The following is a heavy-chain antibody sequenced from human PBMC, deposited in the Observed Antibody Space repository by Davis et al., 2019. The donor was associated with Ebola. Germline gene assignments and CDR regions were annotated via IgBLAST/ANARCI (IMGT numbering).Heavy chain of an antibody. D-gene: IGHD3-9*01. CDR2: ISSSSSTI. V-gene: IGHV3-48*02. CDR3: ARGGRWYDILTEASLMDV. CDR1: GFTFSSYS. J-gene: IGHJ6*03. Sequence: GESLKISCAASGFTFSSYSMNWVRQAPGKGLEWVSYISSSSSTIYYADSAKGRFTISRDNAKNSLYLQMNSLRDENTAVYYCARGGRWYDILTEASLMDVWGTGTTVTVSS.